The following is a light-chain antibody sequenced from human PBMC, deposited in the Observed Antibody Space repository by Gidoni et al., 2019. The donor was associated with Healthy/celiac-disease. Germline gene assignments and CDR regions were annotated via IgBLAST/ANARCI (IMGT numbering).Light chain of an antibody. Sequence: SALTQPAAVSGSPGQSITISCTGTSSDAGGYNYVSWYQQHPGTAPKLMIYEVSNRPSGVSNRFSGSKSGNTASLTISGLQAEDEADYYCSSYTSSSTLEIGGGTKLTVL. CDR3: SSYTSSSTLE. CDR1: SSDAGGYNY. CDR2: EVS. V-gene: IGLV2-14*01. J-gene: IGLJ2*01.